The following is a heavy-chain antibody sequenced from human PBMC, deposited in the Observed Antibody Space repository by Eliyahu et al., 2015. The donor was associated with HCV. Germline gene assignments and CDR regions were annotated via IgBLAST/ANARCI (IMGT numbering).Heavy chain of an antibody. V-gene: IGHV3-23*01. CDR2: ISGSGGNT. D-gene: IGHD3-22*01. CDR3: AKEDSSGFSSGFDM. Sequence: EVQLLESGGGLVQPGGSLRLSCAXSGFTFXNFGXSWVRQAPGTGLEWVSGISGSGGNTYYTDSVKGRFTISRDNSKNKLFLQMNSLRAEDTAVYYCAKEDSSGFSSGFDMWGQGTMATVSS. CDR1: GFTFXNFG. J-gene: IGHJ3*02.